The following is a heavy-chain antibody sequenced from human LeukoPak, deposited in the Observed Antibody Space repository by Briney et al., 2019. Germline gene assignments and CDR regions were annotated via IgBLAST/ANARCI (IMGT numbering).Heavy chain of an antibody. CDR2: INPSGANT. D-gene: IGHD1-26*01. Sequence: GGSLRLSCAASGFTFSSYAINWVRQAPGKGLEWVSAINPSGANTYYADSVKGRFTISRDNSKNTLYLQMSSLRAEDTAVYSCAKAGSHSYFDSWGQGTLVTVSS. CDR1: GFTFSSYA. V-gene: IGHV3-23*01. CDR3: AKAGSHSYFDS. J-gene: IGHJ4*02.